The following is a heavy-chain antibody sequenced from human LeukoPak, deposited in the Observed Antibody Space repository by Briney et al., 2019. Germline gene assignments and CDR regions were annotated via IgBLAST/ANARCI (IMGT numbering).Heavy chain of an antibody. CDR3: ARVYNSYYYYMDV. D-gene: IGHD1-14*01. Sequence: ASVKVSCKASGYTFDIYGIAWVRQAPGQGLEWMGWIATYSGKTDYAQNLQGRVTMTTDLSTGTAYMELRSLRSDDTAVYYCARVYNSYYYYMDVWGKGTTVTVSS. V-gene: IGHV1-18*01. J-gene: IGHJ6*03. CDR2: IATYSGKT. CDR1: GYTFDIYG.